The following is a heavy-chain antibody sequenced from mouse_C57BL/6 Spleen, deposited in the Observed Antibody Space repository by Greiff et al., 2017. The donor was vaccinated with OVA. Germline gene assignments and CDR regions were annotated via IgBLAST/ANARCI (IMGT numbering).Heavy chain of an antibody. CDR1: GYTFTDYY. V-gene: IGHV1-75*01. D-gene: IGHD1-1*01. J-gene: IGHJ1*03. Sequence: QVQLQQSGPELVKPGASVKISCKASGYTFTDYYINWVKQRPGQGLEWIGWIFPGSGSTYYNEKFKDKAKLTVDKSSSTAYMLLSSLTSEDSAVYFCARRGVHYYGSIYWYFDVWGTGTTVTVSS. CDR3: ARRGVHYYGSIYWYFDV. CDR2: IFPGSGST.